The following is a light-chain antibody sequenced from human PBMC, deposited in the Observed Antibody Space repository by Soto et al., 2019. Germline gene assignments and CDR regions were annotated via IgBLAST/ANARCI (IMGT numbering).Light chain of an antibody. J-gene: IGKJ1*01. Sequence: EIVLTQSPSTLSLSPGERATLSCRASQGVSSYLAWYQQKPGQAPRLLIYDASNRATGIPARFSGSGPGTDFTLTISSLEPEDLAVYYCQQYDNSVWTFGQGTKVDIK. CDR1: QGVSSY. V-gene: IGKV3D-11*01. CDR2: DAS. CDR3: QQYDNSVWT.